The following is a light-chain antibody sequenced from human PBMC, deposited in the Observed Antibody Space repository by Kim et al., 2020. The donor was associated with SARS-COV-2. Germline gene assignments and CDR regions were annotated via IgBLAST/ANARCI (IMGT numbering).Light chain of an antibody. CDR2: QDN. Sequence: SYELTQPPSVSVSPGQTASITCSGDKLGDRFAFWYQQKPGQSPVLVIYQDNKRPSGIPERFSGSNSGNTATLTISGTQAMDEADYYCQAWDSNTHWVVGG. CDR1: KLGDRF. CDR3: QAWDSNTHWV. V-gene: IGLV3-1*01. J-gene: IGLJ3*02.